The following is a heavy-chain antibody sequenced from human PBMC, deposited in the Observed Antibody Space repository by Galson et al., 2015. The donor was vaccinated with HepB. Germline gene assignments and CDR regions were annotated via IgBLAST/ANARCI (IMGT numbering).Heavy chain of an antibody. J-gene: IGHJ5*02. CDR2: IYWDDDK. D-gene: IGHD5-18*01. V-gene: IGHV2-5*02. Sequence: PALVKPTQTLTLTCTFSGFSFSTDGEGVGWIRQPPGKALEWLALIYWDDDKRYSPSLRGRLTVTKDTSKNQVVLTMTNMAPVDTGTYYCAHSPDSRIQFWSWGQGTSVTVSS. CDR3: AHSPDSRIQFWS. CDR1: GFSFSTDGEG.